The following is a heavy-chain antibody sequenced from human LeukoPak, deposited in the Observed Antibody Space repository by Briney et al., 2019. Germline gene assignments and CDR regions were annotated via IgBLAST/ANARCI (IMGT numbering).Heavy chain of an antibody. V-gene: IGHV3-66*01. D-gene: IGHD6-19*01. J-gene: IGHJ6*02. CDR3: VRDRWPGLGDF. CDR1: RFIVSENY. CDR2: VYSGGLT. Sequence: GGSLRLSCAASRFIVSENYMSWVRQAPGKGLEWVSTVYSGGLTFYADPVKGRFTISRDNSKNTLYLQMSSLRAEDTAVYYCVRDRWPGLGDFWGQGTTVTVSS.